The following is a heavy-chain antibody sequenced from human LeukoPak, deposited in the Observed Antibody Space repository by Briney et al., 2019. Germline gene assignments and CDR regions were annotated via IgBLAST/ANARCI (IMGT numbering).Heavy chain of an antibody. D-gene: IGHD5-18*01. CDR2: INHSGST. V-gene: IGHV4-34*01. J-gene: IGHJ4*02. Sequence: SETLSLTCAVYGGSFSGYYWSWIRQSPGKGLEWIGEINHSGSTIYNPSLKSRVTISVDTSKNQFSLKLSSVTAADTAVYYCARDLGAVGDTAMADDYWGQGTLVTVSS. CDR1: GGSFSGYY. CDR3: ARDLGAVGDTAMADDY.